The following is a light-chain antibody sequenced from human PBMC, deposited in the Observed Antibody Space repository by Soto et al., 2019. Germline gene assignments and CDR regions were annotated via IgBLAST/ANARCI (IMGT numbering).Light chain of an antibody. CDR1: QSISSW. CDR2: KAY. Sequence: DIQMTQSPSTLSASVGDRVTITCRASQSISSWLAWYQQKPGKAPKLLIYKAYSLESGVQSRFSGSGSETEFTLTIRSLQPDDFATYYCQQFNSYSPTFGQGTKVDIK. V-gene: IGKV1-5*03. J-gene: IGKJ1*01. CDR3: QQFNSYSPT.